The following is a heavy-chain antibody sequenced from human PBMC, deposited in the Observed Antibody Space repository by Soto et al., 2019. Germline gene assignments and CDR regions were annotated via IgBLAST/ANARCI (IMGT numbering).Heavy chain of an antibody. CDR1: GFTVSNAW. CDR3: TTNPVGYRYFAY. V-gene: IGHV3-15*01. CDR2: IKKNADGGTT. Sequence: VQLVESGGGLVEPGGSLRLSCAASGFTVSNAWMSWVRQAPGKGLELVGRIKKNADGGTTDYAAPVEGRFTISRDDSKNTLFLQMNSLSPEDIAVYYCTTNPVGYRYFAYWGQGTLVTVSS. D-gene: IGHD5-18*01. J-gene: IGHJ4*02.